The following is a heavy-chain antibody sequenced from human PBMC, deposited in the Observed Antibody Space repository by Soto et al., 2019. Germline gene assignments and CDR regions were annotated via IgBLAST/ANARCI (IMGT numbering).Heavy chain of an antibody. CDR3: ARGGFSGSGSFIQGDY. Sequence: EVQLVESGGGLVQPGGSLGLSCAASGFTFSSYWMHWIRQAPGKGLVWVSRIKSDGSNINYADSVKGRFTISRDNAKNTLYLQMNSLRAEDTAIYYGARGGFSGSGSFIQGDYWGQGTLVTVSS. CDR2: IKSDGSNI. V-gene: IGHV3-74*01. J-gene: IGHJ4*02. D-gene: IGHD3-10*01. CDR1: GFTFSSYW.